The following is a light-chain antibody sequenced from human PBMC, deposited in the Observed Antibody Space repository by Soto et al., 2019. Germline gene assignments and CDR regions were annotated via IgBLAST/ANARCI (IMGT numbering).Light chain of an antibody. J-gene: IGLJ2*01. CDR1: SSNIGAGYD. CDR2: DNN. Sequence: QSVLTQPPSVSGAPGQRVTISCTGSSSNIGAGYDVHWYQQLPGTAPKLLIYDNNNRPSGVPDRFSGSKSGTSASLAITGLQAEDEAVYYCQSYDSSLSVVFGGWTKLTVL. V-gene: IGLV1-40*01. CDR3: QSYDSSLSVV.